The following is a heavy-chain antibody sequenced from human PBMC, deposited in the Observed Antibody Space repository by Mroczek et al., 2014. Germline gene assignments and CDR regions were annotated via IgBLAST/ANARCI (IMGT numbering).Heavy chain of an antibody. CDR3: ARDKAPAYGDVYYYYYGMDV. CDR1: GGSISSGGYY. D-gene: IGHD4-17*01. J-gene: IGHJ6*02. Sequence: QVQLVESGPGLVKPSQTLSLTCTVSGGSISSGGYYWSWIRQHPGKGLEWIGYIYYSGSTYYNPSLKSRVTISVDTSKNQFSLKLSSVTAADTAVYYCARDKAPAYGDVYYYYYGMDVWGQGTTVTVSS. V-gene: IGHV4-31*03. CDR2: IYYSGST.